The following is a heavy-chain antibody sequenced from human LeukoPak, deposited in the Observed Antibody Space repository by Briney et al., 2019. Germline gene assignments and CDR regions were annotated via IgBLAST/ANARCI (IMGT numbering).Heavy chain of an antibody. CDR2: IKKDGSEK. Sequence: PGGSLRLSCAASGFTFSSYWMSWVRQAPGKGLEWVANIKKDGSEKYYVDSVKGRLTISRDNAKTSLYLQMNSLRAEDTAVYYCARHLSGITGYTYGRGIDYWGQGTLVTVSS. CDR1: GFTFSSYW. CDR3: ARHLSGITGYTYGRGIDY. D-gene: IGHD5-18*01. J-gene: IGHJ4*02. V-gene: IGHV3-7*01.